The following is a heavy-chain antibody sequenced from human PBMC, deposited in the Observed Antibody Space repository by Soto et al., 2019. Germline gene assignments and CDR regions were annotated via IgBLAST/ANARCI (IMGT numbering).Heavy chain of an antibody. D-gene: IGHD5-12*01. CDR3: ARHNVATDIDY. J-gene: IGHJ4*02. CDR1: GGSISSYY. V-gene: IGHV4-59*08. CDR2: IYYSGST. Sequence: SETLSLTCTVSGGSISSYYWSWIRQPPGKGLEWIGYIYYSGSTNYNPSLKSRVTISVDTSKNQFSLKLSSVTAADTAVYYCARHNVATDIDYWGQGTPVTVSS.